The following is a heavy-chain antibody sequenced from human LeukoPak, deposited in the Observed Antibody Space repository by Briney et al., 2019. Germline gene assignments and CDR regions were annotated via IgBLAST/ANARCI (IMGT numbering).Heavy chain of an antibody. Sequence: PSETLSLTCAVYGGSFSGYYWSWIRQPPRKGLWWIGEINHSGSTKYNPSPKSRVTISVDTSKNQFSLKRSSVTAADTAVYYCARGRVSRVSDYWGQGTLVTVSS. J-gene: IGHJ4*02. D-gene: IGHD6-6*01. CDR3: ARGRVSRVSDY. V-gene: IGHV4-34*01. CDR1: GGSFSGYY. CDR2: INHSGST.